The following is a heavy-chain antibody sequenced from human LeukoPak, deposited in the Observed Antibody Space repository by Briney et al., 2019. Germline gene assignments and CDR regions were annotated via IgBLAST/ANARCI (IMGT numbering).Heavy chain of an antibody. CDR3: ARSSLAVYFDY. Sequence: SETLSLTCTVSGGSISSGSYYWNRIRQPAGKRLEWLGHVFTRGTTNYNASLEGRLTISLDTARNQFSLYLSSVTAADTAMYFCARSSLAVYFDYWGQGTLVTASS. CDR1: GGSISSGSYY. CDR2: VFTRGTT. J-gene: IGHJ4*02. D-gene: IGHD6-19*01. V-gene: IGHV4-61*09.